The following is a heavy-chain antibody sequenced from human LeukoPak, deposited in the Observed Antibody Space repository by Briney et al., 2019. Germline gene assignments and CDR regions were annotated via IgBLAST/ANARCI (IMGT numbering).Heavy chain of an antibody. CDR2: IYYSGST. D-gene: IGHD5-24*01. V-gene: IGHV4-39*07. Sequence: SETLSLTCTVSGGSISSSSYYWGWIRQPPGKGLEWIGSIYYSGSTYYNPSLKSRVTISVDTSKNQFSLKLSSVTAADTAVYYCARGRAGYNYESYFDLWGRGTLVTVSS. CDR3: ARGRAGYNYESYFDL. J-gene: IGHJ2*01. CDR1: GGSISSSSYY.